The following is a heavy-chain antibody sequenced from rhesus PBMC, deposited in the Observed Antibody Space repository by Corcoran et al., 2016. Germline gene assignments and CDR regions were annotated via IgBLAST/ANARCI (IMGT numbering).Heavy chain of an antibody. CDR3: ARDGIVVVFTAHVDY. CDR2: ISYTGGST. V-gene: IGHV3S18*01. Sequence: EVQLVESGGGLAKPGGSLRLSCAASGFSFSDYYMYWVRQAPGKGLEWVSGISYTGGSTYYADSVKGRFTTSRENAKNTLDLQMDSLRAEDTAGYYCARDGIVVVFTAHVDYWGQGVLVTVSS. D-gene: IGHD2-27*01. J-gene: IGHJ4*01. CDR1: GFSFSDYY.